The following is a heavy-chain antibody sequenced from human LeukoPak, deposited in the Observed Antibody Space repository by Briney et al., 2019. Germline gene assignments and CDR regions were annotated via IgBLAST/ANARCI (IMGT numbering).Heavy chain of an antibody. CDR3: AKESAYTSPRNYYFDS. CDR2: ISSSSSTI. D-gene: IGHD1-14*01. Sequence: GGSLRLSCAASGFTFSSYSMNWVRQAPGKGLEWVSYISSSSSTIYYADSVKGRFTISRDNSKNTLSLHMNSLRAEDTAVYYCAKESAYTSPRNYYFDSWGQGTLVAVSS. CDR1: GFTFSSYS. V-gene: IGHV3-48*01. J-gene: IGHJ4*02.